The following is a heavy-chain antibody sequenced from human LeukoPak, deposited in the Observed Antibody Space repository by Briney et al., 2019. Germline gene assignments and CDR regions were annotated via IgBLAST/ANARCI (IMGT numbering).Heavy chain of an antibody. V-gene: IGHV5-51*01. J-gene: IGHJ4*02. D-gene: IGHD6-19*01. Sequence: GESLQISCQGSGSSFTSYWIGWVRQLPGKGLEWMGIIYPGDSDTRYGPSFQGQVTISADKSINTAYLQWSSLKASDTAMYYCARAVAGIDYWGQGTLVTVSS. CDR3: ARAVAGIDY. CDR1: GSSFTSYW. CDR2: IYPGDSDT.